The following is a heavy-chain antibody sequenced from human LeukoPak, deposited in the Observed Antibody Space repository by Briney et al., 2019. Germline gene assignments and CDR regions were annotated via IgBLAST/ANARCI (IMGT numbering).Heavy chain of an antibody. D-gene: IGHD4-23*01. V-gene: IGHV3-21*01. CDR1: GFTFSTYY. CDR2: IMGSRTYT. CDR3: ASLYGGNSDY. Sequence: PGGSLRLSCAASGFTFSTYYMNWVRQAPGKGLEWLSSIMGSRTYTYYADSVKDRLIISRDNVRNSMYLQMSRLRAEDTAVYYCASLYGGNSDYWGRGTLVTVSS. J-gene: IGHJ4*02.